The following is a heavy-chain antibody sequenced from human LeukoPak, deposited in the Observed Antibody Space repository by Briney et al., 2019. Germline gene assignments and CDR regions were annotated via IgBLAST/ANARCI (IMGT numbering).Heavy chain of an antibody. CDR3: ARGGNQGGYCYYGMDV. D-gene: IGHD1-14*01. J-gene: IGHJ6*04. CDR1: GGSISSGGYS. CDR2: IYYSGST. V-gene: IGHV4-31*03. Sequence: SETLSLTCTVSGGSISSGGYSWSWIRQHPGTGLEWIGYIYYSGSTYYNPSLKSRVTISVDTSKNQFSLKLSSVTAADTAVYYCARGGNQGGYCYYGMDVWGKGTTVTVSS.